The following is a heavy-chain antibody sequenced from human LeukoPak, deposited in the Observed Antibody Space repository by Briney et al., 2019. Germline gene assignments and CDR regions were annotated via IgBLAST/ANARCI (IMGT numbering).Heavy chain of an antibody. D-gene: IGHD3-3*01. J-gene: IGHJ4*02. V-gene: IGHV4-59*01. CDR1: GGSISSYY. CDR3: ARGPVYYDFYFDY. CDR2: IYYSGST. Sequence: KTSETLSLTCTVSGGSISSYYWSWIRQPPGKGLEWIGYIYYSGSTNYNPSLKSRVTISVDTPKNQFSLKLSSVTAADTAVYYCARGPVYYDFYFDYWGQGTLVTVSS.